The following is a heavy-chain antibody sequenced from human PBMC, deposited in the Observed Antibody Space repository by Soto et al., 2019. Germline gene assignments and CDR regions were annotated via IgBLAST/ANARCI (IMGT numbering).Heavy chain of an antibody. J-gene: IGHJ6*02. V-gene: IGHV1-18*01. D-gene: IGHD5-12*01. CDR2: ISISKGKT. Sequence: QVQLVQSGAEVKRPGASVKVSCKASGYTFRNYDVAWVRRAPGHGLEWMGWISISKGKTYYQESLQGRVTMTMDTGTSTAYMEVRSLRSDDTAVYYCARKGYIGNFGLDVWGPGTTGTVSS. CDR3: ARKGYIGNFGLDV. CDR1: GYTFRNYD.